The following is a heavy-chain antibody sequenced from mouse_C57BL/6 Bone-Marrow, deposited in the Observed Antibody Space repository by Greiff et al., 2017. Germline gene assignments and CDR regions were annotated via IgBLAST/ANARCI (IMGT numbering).Heavy chain of an antibody. CDR3: AGYADWFAY. J-gene: IGHJ3*01. Sequence: DVQLQESGPGLVKPSQSLSLSCSVTGYSITSGYYWNLIRQFPGNKLELMGYMSYDGSNNYNPALKNRITITRDTSKNQFFLKLNAVTTEDTATYYCAGYADWFAYWGQGTLVTVSA. CDR2: MSYDGSN. D-gene: IGHD6-5*01. V-gene: IGHV3-6*01. CDR1: GYSITSGYY.